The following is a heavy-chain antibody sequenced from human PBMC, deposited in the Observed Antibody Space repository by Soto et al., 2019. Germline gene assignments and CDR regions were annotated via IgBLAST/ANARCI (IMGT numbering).Heavy chain of an antibody. CDR1: GYTFTRNG. J-gene: IGHJ6*02. CDR3: AKDRDSNSWPSRDV. Sequence: GASVKVSCKTSGYTFTRNGISWVRQAPGQGLEWMGWISPKSGSKKYAQKFQGRVIMTTDTSTSTAYMELRSLRCDDTAVYYCAKDRDSNSWPSRDVWGPGTTVTVSS. D-gene: IGHD3-22*01. V-gene: IGHV1-18*01. CDR2: ISPKSGSK.